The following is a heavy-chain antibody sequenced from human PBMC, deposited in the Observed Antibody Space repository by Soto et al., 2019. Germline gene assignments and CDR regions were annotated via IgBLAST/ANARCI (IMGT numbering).Heavy chain of an antibody. CDR3: AGDEVVEGVPQYYSYGMDV. CDR2: ISAYNGNT. D-gene: IGHD2-21*01. V-gene: IGHV1-18*01. J-gene: IGHJ6*02. Sequence: QVQLVQSGAEVKKPGASVKVSCKASGYTFTRYGISWVRQAPGQGLEWMGWISAYNGNTNYAQKLQGRVTMTTDTAMSTAYMERRSLRSDDKAVYYGAGDEVVEGVPQYYSYGMDVWGQGPTVTVSS. CDR1: GYTFTRYG.